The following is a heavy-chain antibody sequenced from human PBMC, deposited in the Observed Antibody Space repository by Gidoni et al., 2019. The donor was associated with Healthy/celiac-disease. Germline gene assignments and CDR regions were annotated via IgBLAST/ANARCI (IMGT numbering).Heavy chain of an antibody. Sequence: QVQLQESGPGLVEPSQTLSLPCTVSGGSISSGGYYWSWIRQHPGKGLEWIGYIYYSGSTYYNPSLRSRVTIAVDTSKNQFSLKLSSVTAADTAVYYCAGRARIWFRELGTRYYYYGMDVWGQGTTVTVSS. CDR3: AGRARIWFRELGTRYYYYGMDV. CDR2: IYYSGST. D-gene: IGHD3-10*01. CDR1: GGSISSGGYY. J-gene: IGHJ6*02. V-gene: IGHV4-31*03.